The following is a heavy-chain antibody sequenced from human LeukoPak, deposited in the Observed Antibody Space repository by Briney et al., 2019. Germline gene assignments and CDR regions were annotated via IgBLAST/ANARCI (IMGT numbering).Heavy chain of an antibody. V-gene: IGHV3-21*01. CDR3: ARGAMIVVVGFDY. CDR2: ISTSGSYI. Sequence: GGSLRLSCAASGFTFSKNCMNWVRQAPGKGLEWVSSISTSGSYIYYADSVKGRFTISRDNAKKSLYLQMNSLRAEDTAVYYCARGAMIVVVGFDYWGQGTLVTVSS. CDR1: GFTFSKNC. D-gene: IGHD3-22*01. J-gene: IGHJ4*02.